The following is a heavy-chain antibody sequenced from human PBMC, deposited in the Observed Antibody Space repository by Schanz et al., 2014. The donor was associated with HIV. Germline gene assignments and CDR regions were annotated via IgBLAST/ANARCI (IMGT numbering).Heavy chain of an antibody. Sequence: EGQLVGSGGGLVQPGGSLRLSCAASGFTFSSYSMNWVRQAPGKGLEGVPAISGNGGSTNYADSVKGRFTISRDNSKNTLYLQMNSLRGADTAVYYCARGWQARLWLDYWGQGTLVTVSS. CDR1: GFTFSSYS. CDR3: ARGWQARLWLDY. CDR2: ISGNGGST. J-gene: IGHJ4*02. D-gene: IGHD5-18*01. V-gene: IGHV3-23*04.